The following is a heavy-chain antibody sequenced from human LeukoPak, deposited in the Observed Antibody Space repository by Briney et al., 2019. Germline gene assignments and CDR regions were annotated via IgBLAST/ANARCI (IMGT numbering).Heavy chain of an antibody. D-gene: IGHD3-3*01. J-gene: IGHJ1*01. V-gene: IGHV1-24*01. CDR2: FDPDNSER. Sequence: ASVKVFCKVSESTVTEFSIHWVRQARGKAREWMGGFDPDNSERVFARKFQGRVTMTEDTSTHPAYMQLTSLGSEDTAVYYCATGQTPPVLVDTLHFWGQGTRVTVSS. CDR3: ATGQTPPVLVDTLHF. CDR1: ESTVTEFS.